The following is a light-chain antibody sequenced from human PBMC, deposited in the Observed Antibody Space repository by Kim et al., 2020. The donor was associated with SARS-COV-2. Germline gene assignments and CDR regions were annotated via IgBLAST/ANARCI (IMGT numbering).Light chain of an antibody. J-gene: IGKJ4*01. V-gene: IGKV2-28*01. CDR3: MQALQTPLT. CDR2: LGS. CDR1: QSLPHSNGYHY. Sequence: DIVMTQSPLSLSVTPGEPASITCWSSQSLPHSNGYHYVDWYLQKPGQSPQLLIYLGSSRATGVPDRFSGSGSGTDFTLTINRVEAEDVGIYYCMQALQTPLTFGGGTRWISN.